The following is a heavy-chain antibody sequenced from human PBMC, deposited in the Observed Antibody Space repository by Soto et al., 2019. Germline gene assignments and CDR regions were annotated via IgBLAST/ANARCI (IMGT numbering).Heavy chain of an antibody. V-gene: IGHV3-23*01. CDR2: ISNNGDTA. CDR1: GFTFSSYA. CDR3: AKSRVFIGAIVTLLDS. J-gene: IGHJ4*02. D-gene: IGHD3-16*02. Sequence: EMQLLESGGSLVQPGGSLTLSCATSGFTFSSYAMVWVRQAAEKGLEWVASISNNGDTAYYADSVKGRFTISRGNSENTLYLQMNGLRADDTALYFCAKSRVFIGAIVTLLDSWGQGTQVTVSS.